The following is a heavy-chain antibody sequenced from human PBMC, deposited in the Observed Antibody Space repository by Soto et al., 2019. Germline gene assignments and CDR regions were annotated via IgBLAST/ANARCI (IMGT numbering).Heavy chain of an antibody. CDR3: TTSGNTNIVDH. J-gene: IGHJ4*02. D-gene: IGHD2-2*01. Sequence: EVQLVESGGGLVKPGGSLRLSCAASGISFSKAWMNWVRQAPGKGLEWVGRIRSRSGTTDYAAPVKGRFTISRDDSKYTQYLQMNSLKVEHTAVYFFTTSGNTNIVDHWGQGTLIIVSS. CDR2: IRSRSGTT. V-gene: IGHV3-15*07. CDR1: GISFSKAW.